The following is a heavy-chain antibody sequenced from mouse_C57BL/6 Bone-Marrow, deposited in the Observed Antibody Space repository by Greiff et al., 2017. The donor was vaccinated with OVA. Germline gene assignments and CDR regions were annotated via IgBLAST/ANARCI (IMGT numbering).Heavy chain of an antibody. J-gene: IGHJ2*01. D-gene: IGHD1-1*01. CDR3: ARGPYYGSYYFDD. V-gene: IGHV5-16*01. CDR1: GFTFSDYY. CDR2: INYDGSST. Sequence: EVKLMESEGGLVQPGSSMKLSCTASGFTFSDYYMAWVRQVPEKGLEWVANINYDGSSTYYLDSLKSRFIISRDNAKNILYLQMSSLKSEDTATYYCARGPYYGSYYFDDWGQGTTLTVSS.